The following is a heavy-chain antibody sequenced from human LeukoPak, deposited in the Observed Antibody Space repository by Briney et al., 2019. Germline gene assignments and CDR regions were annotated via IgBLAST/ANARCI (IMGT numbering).Heavy chain of an antibody. CDR2: ISSSSSYT. Sequence: GGSLRLSCAVSGFTFSSYGMHWVRQAPGKGLEWVSYISSSSSYTNYADSVKGRFTISRDNAKNSLYLQMNSLRAEDTAVYYCARGSHSSGWYYFDYWGQGTLVTVSS. CDR1: GFTFSSYG. J-gene: IGHJ4*02. D-gene: IGHD6-19*01. V-gene: IGHV3-21*05. CDR3: ARGSHSSGWYYFDY.